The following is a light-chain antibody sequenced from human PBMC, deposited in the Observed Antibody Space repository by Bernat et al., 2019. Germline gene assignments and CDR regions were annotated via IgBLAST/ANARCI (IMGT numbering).Light chain of an antibody. CDR3: SSYSTSRTLV. V-gene: IGLV2-14*03. CDR2: DVS. J-gene: IGLJ3*02. CDR1: SSDIGNYNY. Sequence: QSALTQPASVPGSPGQSITISCTGTSSDIGNYNYVSWYQQHPGKAPKLMIYDVSNRPSGVSNRFSGSKSGNTASLTISGLQAEDEADYYCSSYSTSRTLVFGGGTKLTVL.